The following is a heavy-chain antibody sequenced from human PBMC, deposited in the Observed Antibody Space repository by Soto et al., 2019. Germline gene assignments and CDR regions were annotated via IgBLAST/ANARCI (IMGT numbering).Heavy chain of an antibody. CDR3: ARRRAYCSSTSCYDAGHLDY. CDR2: VSGST. D-gene: IGHD2-2*01. V-gene: IGHV3-23*02. CDR1: GFTFSSYA. Sequence: EVQLLESGGGLVQPGGSLRLSCAASGFTFSSYAMSWVRQAPGKGLEWVSSVSGSTYYNPSLKSRVTISVDTSKNQFSLKLSSVTAADTAVYYCARRRAYCSSTSCYDAGHLDYWGQGTLVTVSS. J-gene: IGHJ4*02.